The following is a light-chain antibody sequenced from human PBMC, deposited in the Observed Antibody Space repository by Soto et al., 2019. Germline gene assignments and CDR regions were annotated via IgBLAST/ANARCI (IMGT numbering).Light chain of an antibody. CDR3: QHYNACPIT. J-gene: IGKJ5*01. CDR1: RSVGSL. Sequence: IGLSQSPATLSVSQGERATLSCRASRSVGSLLAWYQQKPGQAPRLLIYRASSRATGISGSFSGRGSGTEFTLTITSLQPEDFAVYSGQHYNACPITFAQGTRL. CDR2: RAS. V-gene: IGKV3-15*01.